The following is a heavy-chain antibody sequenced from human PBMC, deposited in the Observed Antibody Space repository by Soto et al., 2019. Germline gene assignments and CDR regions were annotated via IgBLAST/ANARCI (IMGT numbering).Heavy chain of an antibody. Sequence: QVQLVESGGGAVQPGESLRLSCVASGFDLTYYAMHWVRQAPGKGLESVAVMSSDGSKIHHTDSVKGRFTISRDNSKNTGSLQMNSLRKEHTAGYFCAKDEGVGGTLGLFDYWGQGTLVSVSS. V-gene: IGHV3-30*18. J-gene: IGHJ4*02. CDR1: GFDLTYYA. D-gene: IGHD1-26*01. CDR2: MSSDGSKI. CDR3: AKDEGVGGTLGLFDY.